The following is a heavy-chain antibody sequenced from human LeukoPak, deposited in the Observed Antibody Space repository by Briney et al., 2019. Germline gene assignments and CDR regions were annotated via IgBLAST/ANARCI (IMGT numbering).Heavy chain of an antibody. CDR2: IYSGGST. Sequence: GGSLRLSCAASGFTVSSNYMSWVRQAPGKGLEWVSVIYSGGSTYYADSVKGRFTISRDNSKNTLYLQMNSLRAEDTAVYYCARAGYPGAYYFDYWGQGTLVTVSS. V-gene: IGHV3-53*01. CDR3: ARAGYPGAYYFDY. CDR1: GFTVSSNY. J-gene: IGHJ4*02. D-gene: IGHD5-18*01.